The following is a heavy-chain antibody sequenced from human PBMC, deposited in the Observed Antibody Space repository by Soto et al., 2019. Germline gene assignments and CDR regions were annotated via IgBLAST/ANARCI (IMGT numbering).Heavy chain of an antibody. CDR1: GFTFSSYA. J-gene: IGHJ6*02. V-gene: IGHV3-23*01. CDR2: ISGSGGST. Sequence: GGSLRLSCAASGFTFSSYAMSWVRQAPGKGLEWVSAISGSGGSTYYADSVKGRFTISRDNSKNTLYLQMNSLRAEDTAVYYCAKDPGLTSKLKYYYYGMDVWGQGTTVTVSS. CDR3: AKDPGLTSKLKYYYYGMDV. D-gene: IGHD1-1*01.